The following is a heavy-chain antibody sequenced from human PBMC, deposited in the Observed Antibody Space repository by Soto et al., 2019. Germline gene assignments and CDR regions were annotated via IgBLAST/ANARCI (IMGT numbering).Heavy chain of an antibody. CDR3: AKDRGVLRAWYFDL. CDR2: IDGRSSKT. D-gene: IGHD3-10*01. V-gene: IGHV3-23*01. Sequence: EGQLLESGGDLVQPGGSLRLSCAASGFSFSSYAMGWVRQTQGKGLEWVSAIDGRSSKTWYADSVKGRFTISRDNSRNTLYLQMNSLRDEDTAVYYCAKDRGVLRAWYFDLWGRGTLVTVSS. CDR1: GFSFSSYA. J-gene: IGHJ2*01.